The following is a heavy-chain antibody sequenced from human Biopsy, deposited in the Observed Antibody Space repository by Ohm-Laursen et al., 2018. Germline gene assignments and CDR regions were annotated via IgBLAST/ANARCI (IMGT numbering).Heavy chain of an antibody. CDR3: ARVGAGAPSIDYFDY. CDR1: GGSIGSFF. D-gene: IGHD1-26*01. CDR2: IYYSGST. V-gene: IGHV4-59*01. Sequence: GTLSLTCTVSGGSIGSFFWSWIRQPPGKGLEWIGYIYYSGSTNYNPSLRSRVTISVDRSKNQFSLEMSSVTAADTAGYYCARVGAGAPSIDYFDYWGQGALVTVSS. J-gene: IGHJ4*02.